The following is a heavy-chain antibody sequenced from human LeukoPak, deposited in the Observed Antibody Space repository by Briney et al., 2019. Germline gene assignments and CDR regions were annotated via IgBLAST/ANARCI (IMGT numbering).Heavy chain of an antibody. D-gene: IGHD3-9*01. Sequence: RSETLSLTCTVSGGSTSSYYWSWIRQPPGKGLEWIGYIYYSGSTNYNPSLKSRVTISVDTSKNQFSLKLSSVTAADTAVYYCARGVTYYDILTGLRVWAFDIWGQGIMVTVSS. CDR2: IYYSGST. J-gene: IGHJ3*02. V-gene: IGHV4-59*08. CDR3: ARGVTYYDILTGLRVWAFDI. CDR1: GGSTSSYY.